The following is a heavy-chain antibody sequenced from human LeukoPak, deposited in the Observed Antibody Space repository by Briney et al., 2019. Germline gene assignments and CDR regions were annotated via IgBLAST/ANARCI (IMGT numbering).Heavy chain of an antibody. CDR1: GGSISSYY. CDR3: ARVGYDSSGYYYGSLDY. J-gene: IGHJ4*02. D-gene: IGHD3-22*01. Sequence: SETLSITCTVSGGSISSYYWSWIRQPPGKGLEWIGYIYYSGSTNYNPSLKSRVTISVDTSKNQFSLKLSSVTAADTAVYYCARVGYDSSGYYYGSLDYWGQGTLVTVSS. V-gene: IGHV4-59*01. CDR2: IYYSGST.